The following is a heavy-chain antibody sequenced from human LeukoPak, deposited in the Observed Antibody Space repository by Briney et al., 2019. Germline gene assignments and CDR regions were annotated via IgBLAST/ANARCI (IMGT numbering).Heavy chain of an antibody. J-gene: IGHJ5*02. Sequence: GASVKVSCKASGYTFSRYYMHWVRQAPGQGLEWMGIISPSGGSTTYAQKFQGRVTITADESTSTAYMELSSLRSEDTAVYYCARRQGYYYDSSGYHNWFDPWGQGTLVTVSS. CDR1: GYTFSRYY. D-gene: IGHD3-22*01. V-gene: IGHV1-46*01. CDR3: ARRQGYYYDSSGYHNWFDP. CDR2: ISPSGGST.